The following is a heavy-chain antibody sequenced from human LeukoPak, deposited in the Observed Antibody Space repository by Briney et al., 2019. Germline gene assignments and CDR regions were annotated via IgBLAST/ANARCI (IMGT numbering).Heavy chain of an antibody. CDR1: GYNSTRYW. Sequence: GESLKISCKDSGYNSTRYWIGWVRQMPGKGLEWMGTIYGANSDIRYSPSFQGQVTISVDKSISTAYLQWSSLKASDTAMYYCARQGPGDYDTGDWFDPWGQGTLVTVSS. CDR2: IYGANSDI. CDR3: ARQGPGDYDTGDWFDP. V-gene: IGHV5-51*01. D-gene: IGHD3-9*01. J-gene: IGHJ5*02.